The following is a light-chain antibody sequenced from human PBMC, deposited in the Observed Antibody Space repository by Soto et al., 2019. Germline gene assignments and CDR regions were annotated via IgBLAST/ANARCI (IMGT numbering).Light chain of an antibody. CDR2: DTS. Sequence: EIVLTQSPGTLSLSPGERATLSCRASQSVSSSYSAWYQQKPGQAPRLLIYDTSDRATGIPDRFSASGSGTDFTLTISRLEPEDFAVYYCQHYGTSALFGPGTKVDIK. J-gene: IGKJ3*01. V-gene: IGKV3-20*01. CDR3: QHYGTSAL. CDR1: QSVSSSY.